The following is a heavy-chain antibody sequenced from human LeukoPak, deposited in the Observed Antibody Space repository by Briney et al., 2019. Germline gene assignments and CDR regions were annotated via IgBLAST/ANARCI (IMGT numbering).Heavy chain of an antibody. CDR2: ISAYNGNT. CDR3: SRDRNYGSGTYWVAFDI. V-gene: IGHV1-18*01. J-gene: IGHJ3*02. CDR1: GYTFTSYG. Sequence: ASVKVSCKASGYTFTSYGISWVRQAPGEGLEWMGWISAYNGNTNYAQKPQGRVTMTTATSTSTAYMELRSLRSDDTAVYYCSRDRNYGSGTYWVAFDIWGQGTMVTVSS. D-gene: IGHD3-10*01.